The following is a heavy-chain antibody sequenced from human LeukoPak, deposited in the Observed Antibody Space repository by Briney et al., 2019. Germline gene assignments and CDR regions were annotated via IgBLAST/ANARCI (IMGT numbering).Heavy chain of an antibody. D-gene: IGHD1-1*01. CDR2: IYHSGSA. CDR3: ARHRVQLERRSAFDI. Sequence: SETLSLTCAVSGYSITSAYNWGWIRQPPGKGLEWIGSIYHSGSAYYNPSLKSRVTISVDTSKNQFSLKLSSVTAADTAVYYCARHRVQLERRSAFDIWGQGTMLTVSS. CDR1: GYSITSAYN. V-gene: IGHV4-38-2*01. J-gene: IGHJ3*02.